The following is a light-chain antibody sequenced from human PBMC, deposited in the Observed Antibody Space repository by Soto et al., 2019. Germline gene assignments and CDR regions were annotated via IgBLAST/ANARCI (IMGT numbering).Light chain of an antibody. CDR2: DAF. CDR1: QSVSSN. J-gene: IGKJ1*01. Sequence: EIMMTHSPATLSVSPVEIATRSFMASQSVSSNLAWYQQKPGKAPRLMIYDAFNRATGVPTRFSGSGSGTDFTLTISSLEPEDFAVYYCQQRNNWPRTFGQGTKVDIK. CDR3: QQRNNWPRT. V-gene: IGKV3-11*01.